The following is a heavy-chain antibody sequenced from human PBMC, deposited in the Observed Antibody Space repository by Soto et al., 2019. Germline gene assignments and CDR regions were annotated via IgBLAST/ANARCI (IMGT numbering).Heavy chain of an antibody. J-gene: IGHJ4*02. CDR2: IYYSGST. D-gene: IGHD2-21*02. CDR3: ARVRSEYCGGDCSNFDY. V-gene: IGHV4-31*03. CDR1: GGSISSGGYY. Sequence: QVQLQESGPGLVKPSQTLSLTCTVSGGSISSGGYYWSWIRQHPGKGLEWIGYIYYSGSTYYNPSLKSRVTILVDTSKNQFSLKLSSVTAADTAVYYCARVRSEYCGGDCSNFDYWGQGTLVTVSS.